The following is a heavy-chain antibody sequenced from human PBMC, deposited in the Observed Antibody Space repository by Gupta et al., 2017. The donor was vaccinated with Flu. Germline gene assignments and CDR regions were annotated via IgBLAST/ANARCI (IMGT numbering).Heavy chain of an antibody. D-gene: IGHD1-7*01. J-gene: IGHJ4*02. V-gene: IGHV3-23*01. CDR1: GFKFSSYS. CDR3: ATQTSITGTVDY. CDR2: IRVGGSTT. Sequence: EVQLLESGGDLVQPGGSLRPSCAASGFKFSSYSMSWVRPPPGTGLEGVSAIRVGGSTTYYADSVKGRVTISRDNSKNTLYLQMNSLRAEDTALYYCATQTSITGTVDYWGQGTLVTVSS.